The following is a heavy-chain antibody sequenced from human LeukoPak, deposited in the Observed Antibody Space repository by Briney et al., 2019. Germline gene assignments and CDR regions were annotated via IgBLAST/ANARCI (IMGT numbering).Heavy chain of an antibody. CDR1: GFTFRAYG. CDR2: IQYDGSNK. J-gene: IGHJ3*02. D-gene: IGHD1-26*01. CDR3: AKPPDGTYSSGDFDI. V-gene: IGHV3-30*02. Sequence: GGSLRLSCATSGFTFRAYGMHWARQVQGKWLEWVAFIQYDGSNKYYVDSVKGRFTISRDNSKSTLYLQMHSLRTDDTAVYYCAKPPDGTYSSGDFDIWGQGTMVTVSS.